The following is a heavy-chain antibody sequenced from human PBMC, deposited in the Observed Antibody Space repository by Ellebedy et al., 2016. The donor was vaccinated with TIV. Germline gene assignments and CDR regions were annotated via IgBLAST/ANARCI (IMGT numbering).Heavy chain of an antibody. J-gene: IGHJ4*02. D-gene: IGHD3-16*02. Sequence: PGGSLRLSCKGSGYSFTTYWIAWVRQMPGKGLEWMGIIYPGDSDTRYSPSFQGQVTISVDKSISTAYLQWSSLEASDTAMYYCARHDGGGSYHSPLGRWGQGTLVTVSS. CDR3: ARHDGGGSYHSPLGR. V-gene: IGHV5-51*01. CDR2: IYPGDSDT. CDR1: GYSFTTYW.